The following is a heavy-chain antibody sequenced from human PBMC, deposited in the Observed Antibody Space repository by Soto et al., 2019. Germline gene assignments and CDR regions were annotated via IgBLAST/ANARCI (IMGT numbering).Heavy chain of an antibody. CDR2: ISSSSSYI. J-gene: IGHJ3*02. D-gene: IGHD6-6*01. CDR3: ARDLEYSSSSDAFDI. V-gene: IGHV3-21*01. Sequence: GGSMRLSCAASGFTFSSYSMNWVRPAPGKGLEWVSSISSSSSYIYYADSVKGRFTISRDNAKNSLYLQMNSLRDEDTAVYYCARDLEYSSSSDAFDIWGQGTMVTVSS. CDR1: GFTFSSYS.